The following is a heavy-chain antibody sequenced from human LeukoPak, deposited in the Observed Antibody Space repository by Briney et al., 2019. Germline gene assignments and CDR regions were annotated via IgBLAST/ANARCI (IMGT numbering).Heavy chain of an antibody. J-gene: IGHJ6*02. CDR3: ARNNDMDV. D-gene: IGHD1/OR15-1a*01. CDR2: INKDGSEK. V-gene: IGHV3-7*03. CDR1: GFILSNHW. Sequence: GSSLRLSCAASGFILSNHWMTWVRQAPGKGPEWAANINKDGSEKYYEDSVKGRFTISRDTAKNSLYLQMNNLRAEDTALYYCARNNDMDVWGQGTTVIVSS.